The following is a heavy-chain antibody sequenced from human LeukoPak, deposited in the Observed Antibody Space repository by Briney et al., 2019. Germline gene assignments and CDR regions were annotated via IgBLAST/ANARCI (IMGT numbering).Heavy chain of an antibody. V-gene: IGHV3-33*01. J-gene: IGHJ4*02. CDR3: ARAAYDSSGYLTL. CDR2: IWCDGTNK. CDR1: GFTFSSYG. Sequence: GGSLRLSCAASGFTFSSYGMHWVRQAPGKGLEWVAVIWCDGTNKYYADSVKGRFTISRDNSKNTLFLQMNSLRAEDTAVYYCARAAYDSSGYLTLWGQGTLVTVSS. D-gene: IGHD3-22*01.